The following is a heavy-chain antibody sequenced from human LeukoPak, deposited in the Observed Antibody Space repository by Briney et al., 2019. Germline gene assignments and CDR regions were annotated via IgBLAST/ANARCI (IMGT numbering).Heavy chain of an antibody. CDR1: RFTFSSYA. CDR3: AKGPEVGDGYHCDY. J-gene: IGHJ4*02. CDR2: ISGSDDNT. Sequence: GGSLRLSCAASRFTFSSYAMSWVRQAPGKGLEWVSAISGSDDNTYYADSVRGRFTISRDKSKNTLYLQMNSLRVEDTAVYYCAKGPEVGDGYHCDYWGQGTLVTVSS. D-gene: IGHD5-24*01. V-gene: IGHV3-23*01.